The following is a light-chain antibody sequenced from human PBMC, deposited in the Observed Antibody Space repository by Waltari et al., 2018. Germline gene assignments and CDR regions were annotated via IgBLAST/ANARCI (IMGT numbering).Light chain of an antibody. CDR2: WGS. V-gene: IGKV2-28*01. Sequence: DIVVTQSPLSLPVTPGEPASISCRSSQSLRHSNGYNYLDWYLQKPGQAPQLLIYWGSNRASAVPDRFSGSGSGTDFTLKISRVEAEDVGVYYCMQSLRALWTFGQGTKVEIK. CDR1: QSLRHSNGYNY. CDR3: MQSLRALWT. J-gene: IGKJ1*01.